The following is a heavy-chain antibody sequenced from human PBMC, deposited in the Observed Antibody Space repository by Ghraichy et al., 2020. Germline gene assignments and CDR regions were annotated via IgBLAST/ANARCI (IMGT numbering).Heavy chain of an antibody. Sequence: GGSLNISCAASGFTFSSYAMSWVRQAPGKGLEWVSAISGSGGSTYYADSVKGRFTISRDNSKNTLYLQMNSLRAEDTAVYYCAKFGSPYYYYYYMDVWGKGTTVTVSS. CDR3: AKFGSPYYYYYYMDV. CDR2: ISGSGGST. D-gene: IGHD3-10*01. V-gene: IGHV3-23*01. CDR1: GFTFSSYA. J-gene: IGHJ6*03.